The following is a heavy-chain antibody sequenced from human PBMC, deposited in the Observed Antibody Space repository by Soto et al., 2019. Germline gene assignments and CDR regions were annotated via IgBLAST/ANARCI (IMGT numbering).Heavy chain of an antibody. Sequence: PGESLKISCKGSGYNFAGYWIAWVRQMPGKGLELMGIIYPSDSDTRYRPSFQGQVTISADKSISSAYLQWSSLRASDTALYYCARGGVSTRTFDDCGQGTPVTVSS. CDR3: ARGGVSTRTFDD. CDR2: IYPSDSDT. D-gene: IGHD3-3*01. CDR1: GYNFAGYW. V-gene: IGHV5-51*01. J-gene: IGHJ4*02.